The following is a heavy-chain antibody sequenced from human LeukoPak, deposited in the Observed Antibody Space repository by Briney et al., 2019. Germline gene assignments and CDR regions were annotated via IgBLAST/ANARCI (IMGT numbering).Heavy chain of an antibody. D-gene: IGHD3-9*01. V-gene: IGHV3-48*04. CDR2: ISSSGSTI. Sequence: GGSLRLSCAASGFTFSGYWMHWVRQAPGKGLEWVSYISSSGSTIYYADSVKGRFTISRDNAKNSLYLQMNSLRAEDTALYHRARRYDILTPGAFDIWGQGTMVTVSS. J-gene: IGHJ3*02. CDR1: GFTFSGYW. CDR3: ARRYDILTPGAFDI.